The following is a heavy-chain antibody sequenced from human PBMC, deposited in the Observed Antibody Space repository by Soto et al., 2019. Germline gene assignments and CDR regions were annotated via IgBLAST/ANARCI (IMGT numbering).Heavy chain of an antibody. CDR1: GFTFDDYA. J-gene: IGHJ4*02. CDR3: AKDWAAVVVPAFDY. V-gene: IGHV3-9*01. Sequence: LRLSCAASGFTFDDYAMHWVRQAPGKGLEWVSGISWNSGSIGYADSVKGRFTISRDNAKNSLYLQMNSLRAEDTALYYCAKDWAAVVVPAFDYWGQGTLVTVSS. D-gene: IGHD3-22*01. CDR2: ISWNSGSI.